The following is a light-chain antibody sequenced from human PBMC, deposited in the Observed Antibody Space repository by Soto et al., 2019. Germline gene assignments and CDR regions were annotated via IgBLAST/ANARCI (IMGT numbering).Light chain of an antibody. CDR2: GAS. CDR3: QQYGRSPYA. Sequence: EILLTQSPGTLSLSPGERATLSCRASQSVRNNYLAWYQQKPGQAPRLLIYGASGRATGMPDRFSGSGSGTDFTLTISRLEPEDFAVYYCQQYGRSPYAFGQGTKLEI. V-gene: IGKV3-20*01. J-gene: IGKJ2*01. CDR1: QSVRNNY.